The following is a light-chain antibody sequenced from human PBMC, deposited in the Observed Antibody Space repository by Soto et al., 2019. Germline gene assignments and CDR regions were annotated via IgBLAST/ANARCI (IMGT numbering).Light chain of an antibody. J-gene: IGKJ1*01. Sequence: DLQMTQSPSSLSASVGEKVTITCRASQAISNSLAWYHQRPGEAPKLLVYAASTLQTGVSSRFSGGGSGTQFTLTIDSLQPGDVGAYYCQKCDSAPRTFGRGTTVEI. CDR3: QKCDSAPRT. CDR1: QAISNS. CDR2: AAS. V-gene: IGKV1-27*01.